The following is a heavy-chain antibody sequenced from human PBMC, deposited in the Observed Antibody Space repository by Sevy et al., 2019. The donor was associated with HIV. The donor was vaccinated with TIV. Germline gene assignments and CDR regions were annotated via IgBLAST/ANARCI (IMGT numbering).Heavy chain of an antibody. CDR2: ISSSSSYI. CDR1: GFTFSSYS. D-gene: IGHD5-12*01. J-gene: IGHJ4*02. V-gene: IGHV3-21*01. CDR3: ARGDVDIVATTKSIDY. Sequence: GGCLRLSCAASGFTFSSYSMNWVRQAPGKGLEWVSSISSSSSYIYYADSVKGRFTISRDNAKNSLYLQMNSLRAEDTAVYYCARGDVDIVATTKSIDYWGQGTLVTVSS.